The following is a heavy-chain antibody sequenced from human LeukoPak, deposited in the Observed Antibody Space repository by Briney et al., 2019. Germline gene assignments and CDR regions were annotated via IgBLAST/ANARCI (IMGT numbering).Heavy chain of an antibody. V-gene: IGHV1-18*01. CDR1: GGTFSSYA. Sequence: GSSVKVSCKASGGTFSSYAISWVRQAPGQGLEWMGWISAYNGNTNYAQKLQGRVTMTTDTSTSTAYMELRSLRSDDTAVYYCARGLGVTIFGVVPFDYWGQGTLVTVSS. J-gene: IGHJ4*02. CDR3: ARGLGVTIFGVVPFDY. CDR2: ISAYNGNT. D-gene: IGHD3-3*01.